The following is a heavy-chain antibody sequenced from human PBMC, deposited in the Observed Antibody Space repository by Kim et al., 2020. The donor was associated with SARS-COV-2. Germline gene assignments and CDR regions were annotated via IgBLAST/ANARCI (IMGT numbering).Heavy chain of an antibody. J-gene: IGHJ6*02. CDR2: IWYDGSNK. D-gene: IGHD2-15*01. CDR3: AKTGYCSGGSCSKVGATTYYYGMDV. Sequence: GGSLRLSCAASGFTFSSYGMHWVRQAPGKGLEWVAVIWYDGSNKYYADSVKGRFTISRDNSKNTLYLQMNSLRAEDTAVYYCAKTGYCSGGSCSKVGATTYYYGMDVWGQGTTVTVSS. V-gene: IGHV3-33*06. CDR1: GFTFSSYG.